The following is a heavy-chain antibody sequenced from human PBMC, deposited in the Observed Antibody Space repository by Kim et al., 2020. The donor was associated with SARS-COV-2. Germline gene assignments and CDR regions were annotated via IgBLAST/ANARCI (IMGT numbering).Heavy chain of an antibody. V-gene: IGHV6-1*01. Sequence: SPTLSLTCAISGDSVSNKNAAWNWIRQSPSRGLEWLGRTYYRSEWHSDYATSLRGRITINPDTSKNQFSLQLNSLTPEDTAVYYCASGWPLPYWGQGTLVTVSS. J-gene: IGHJ4*02. D-gene: IGHD6-19*01. CDR2: TYYRSEWHS. CDR1: GDSVSNKNAA. CDR3: ASGWPLPY.